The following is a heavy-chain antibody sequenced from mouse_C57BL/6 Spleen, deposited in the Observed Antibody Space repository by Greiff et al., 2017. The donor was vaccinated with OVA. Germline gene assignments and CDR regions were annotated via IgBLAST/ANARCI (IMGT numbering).Heavy chain of an antibody. D-gene: IGHD1-1*01. CDR3: ARPVDYGSSYWYFDV. J-gene: IGHJ1*03. V-gene: IGHV1-12*01. CDR1: GYTFTSYN. CDR2: IYPGNGDT. Sequence: LQQSGAELVRPGASVKMSCKASGYTFTSYNMHWVKQTPRQGLEWIGAIYPGNGDTSYNQKFKGKATLTVDKSSSTAYMQLSSLTSEDSAVYVCARPVDYGSSYWYFDVWGTGTTVTVSS.